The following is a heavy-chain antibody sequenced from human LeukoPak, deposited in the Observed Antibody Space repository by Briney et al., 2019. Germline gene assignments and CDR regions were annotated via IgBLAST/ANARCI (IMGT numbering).Heavy chain of an antibody. Sequence: GGSLRLSCAASGFTFSSYGMHWVRQAPGKGLEWVSVIYTGGSTYYADSVKGRFTISRDNSKNTLYLQMNSLTAEDTAVYYCATRLSSRGYWGQGTLVTVSS. J-gene: IGHJ4*02. D-gene: IGHD3-10*01. CDR2: IYTGGST. CDR1: GFTFSSYG. CDR3: ATRLSSRGY. V-gene: IGHV3-66*01.